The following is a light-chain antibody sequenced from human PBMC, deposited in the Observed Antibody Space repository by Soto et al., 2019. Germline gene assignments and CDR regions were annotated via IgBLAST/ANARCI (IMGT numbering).Light chain of an antibody. V-gene: IGKV1-27*01. Sequence: DIPMTQSPSSLSASVGDRVTITCRASQAISNDLAWYQQKPGKVPKLLIYAASTLQSGVPSRFSGSGSGTDFTLTISSLQPEDVATYYCQRCNSAPLAFGGGTKVEIK. CDR2: AAS. CDR1: QAISND. J-gene: IGKJ4*01. CDR3: QRCNSAPLA.